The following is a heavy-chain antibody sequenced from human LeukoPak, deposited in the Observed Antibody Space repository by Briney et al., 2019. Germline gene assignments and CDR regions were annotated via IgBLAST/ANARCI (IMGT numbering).Heavy chain of an antibody. CDR2: ISSSSSYI. D-gene: IGHD3-9*01. CDR3: ARDLRHYDILTGYYTFDY. Sequence: AGGSLRLSCAASGFTFSSYAMSWVRQAPGKGLEWVSSISSSSSYIYYADSVKGRFTISRDNAKNSLYLQMNSLRAEDTAVYYCARDLRHYDILTGYYTFDYWGQGTLVTVSS. CDR1: GFTFSSYA. J-gene: IGHJ4*02. V-gene: IGHV3-21*01.